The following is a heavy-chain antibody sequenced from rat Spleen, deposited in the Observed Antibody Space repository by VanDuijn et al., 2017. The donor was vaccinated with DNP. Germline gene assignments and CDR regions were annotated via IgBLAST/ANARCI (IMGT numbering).Heavy chain of an antibody. CDR2: ISTSGGST. V-gene: IGHV5-25*01. Sequence: EVQLVESGGGLVQPGRSLKLSCAASGFTFSNYDMAWVRQAPTKGLEWVASISTSGGSTYYRDSVKGRFTVSRDNAKSILYLQMDSLRSEDTATYYCASWFAYWGQGTLVTVSS. CDR1: GFTFSNYD. J-gene: IGHJ3*01. CDR3: ASWFAY.